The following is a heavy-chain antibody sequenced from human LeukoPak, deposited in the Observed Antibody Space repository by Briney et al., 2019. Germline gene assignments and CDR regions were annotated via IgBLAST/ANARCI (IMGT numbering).Heavy chain of an antibody. J-gene: IGHJ5*02. CDR3: ARGLGDTVSDWFDP. CDR2: IYYSGST. V-gene: IGHV4-59*01. Sequence: SETLSLTCTVSGGSISSYYWSWIRQPPGKGLERIGYIYYSGSTNYNPSLKSRVTISVDTSKNQFSLKLSSVTAAGTAVYYCARGLGDTVSDWFDPWGQGTLVTVSS. CDR1: GGSISSYY. D-gene: IGHD3-10*01.